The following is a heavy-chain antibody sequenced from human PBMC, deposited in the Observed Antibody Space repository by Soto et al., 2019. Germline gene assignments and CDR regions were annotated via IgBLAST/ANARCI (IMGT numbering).Heavy chain of an antibody. CDR2: IHLGGSDT. D-gene: IGHD2-2*01. J-gene: IGHJ4*02. CDR1: GYSSANFW. CDR3: AIATHGSSYFDY. Sequence: PGESLKISCKASGYSSANFWIGWVRQMPGKGLERMGFIHLGGSDTRYTPSFQDQVTISAAESINTAYLQWSSLRASDTAMFYCAIATHGSSYFDYLGQGTLVTVSS. V-gene: IGHV5-51*01.